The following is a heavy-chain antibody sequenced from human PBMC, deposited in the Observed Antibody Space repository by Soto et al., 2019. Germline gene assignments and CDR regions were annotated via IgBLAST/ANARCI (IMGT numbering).Heavy chain of an antibody. CDR2: IRRIAYGGTT. V-gene: IGHV3-49*04. Sequence: GGPLRLSCSASGFNFAAYTMSWVRLTPGKGLEWVGFIRRIAYGGTTDYAASVKGRFTISRDDSRKIVYLQMSRLKIEDTAVYYCSRSLAIDFDSWGQGTPVTV. CDR1: GFNFAAYT. CDR3: SRSLAIDFDS. J-gene: IGHJ4*02.